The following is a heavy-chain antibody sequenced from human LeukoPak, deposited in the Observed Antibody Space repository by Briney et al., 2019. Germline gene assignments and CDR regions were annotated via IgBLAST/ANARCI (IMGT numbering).Heavy chain of an antibody. CDR1: GFTFRSYA. CDR2: ISGNGGGT. Sequence: GGSLRLSCAASGFTFRSYAMSWVRQAPGKGLEWVSAISGNGGGTYYADSVKGRFTISRDNSKNTLYLQMNSLRAEDTAVYYCAKVIAVAGIAFDYWGQGTLVTVSS. J-gene: IGHJ4*02. CDR3: AKVIAVAGIAFDY. V-gene: IGHV3-23*01. D-gene: IGHD6-19*01.